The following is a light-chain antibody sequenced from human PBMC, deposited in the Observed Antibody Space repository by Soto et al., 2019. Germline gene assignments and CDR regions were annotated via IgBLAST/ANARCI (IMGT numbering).Light chain of an antibody. V-gene: IGKV3-11*01. Sequence: ETVLTQSPATLSLSPGERATLSCRASQSVGSFLAWYQQKPGQAPRLLIYDASNRAPGIPPRFSGSGSGIDFTLIISRLEPEDFAVYYCQEYGNAPPFTFGQGTKVDIK. CDR1: QSVGSF. CDR2: DAS. CDR3: QEYGNAPPFT. J-gene: IGKJ2*01.